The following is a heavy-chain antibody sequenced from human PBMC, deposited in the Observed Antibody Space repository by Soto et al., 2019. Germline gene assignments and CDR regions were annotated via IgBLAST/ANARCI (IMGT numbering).Heavy chain of an antibody. CDR3: ARDLLRDIVVVPAAITDWSYNWFDP. Sequence: EVQLVESGGGLVQPGGSLRLSCAASGFTFSSYSMNWVRQAPGKGLEWVSYISSSSSTIYYADSVKGRFTISRDNAKNSLYLQMNSLRAEDTAVYYCARDLLRDIVVVPAAITDWSYNWFDPWGQGTLVTVSS. V-gene: IGHV3-48*01. D-gene: IGHD2-2*01. CDR1: GFTFSSYS. CDR2: ISSSSSTI. J-gene: IGHJ5*02.